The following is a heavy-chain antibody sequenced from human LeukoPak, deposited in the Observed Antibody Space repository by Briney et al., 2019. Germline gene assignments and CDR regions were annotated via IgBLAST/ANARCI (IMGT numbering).Heavy chain of an antibody. V-gene: IGHV4-34*01. CDR3: ARGITMVRKVFDP. D-gene: IGHD3-10*01. J-gene: IGHJ5*02. Sequence: TSETLSLTCAVYGGSLSGYYWSWIRQPPGKGLEWVGEINHSGSTNYNPSLKSRVTISVDTSKNQFSLKLSSVTAADTAVYYCARGITMVRKVFDPWGQGTLVTVSS. CDR2: INHSGST. CDR1: GGSLSGYY.